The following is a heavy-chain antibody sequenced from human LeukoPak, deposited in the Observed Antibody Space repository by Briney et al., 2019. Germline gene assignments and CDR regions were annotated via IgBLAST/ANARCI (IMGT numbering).Heavy chain of an antibody. CDR3: ARVLSGCETTRCELDY. D-gene: IGHD1-26*01. Sequence: PGGSLRLSCAVSGFTFSKYWMNWVRQAPGKGLEWVANINRDGSEKNYVDSVKGRFTISRDNAKRSLYLQMNSLRAEDTAVYYCARVLSGCETTRCELDYWGQGTLVTVSS. V-gene: IGHV3-7*01. J-gene: IGHJ4*02. CDR1: GFTFSKYW. CDR2: INRDGSEK.